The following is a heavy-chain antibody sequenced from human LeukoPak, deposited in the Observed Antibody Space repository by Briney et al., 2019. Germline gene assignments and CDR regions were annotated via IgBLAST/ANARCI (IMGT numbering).Heavy chain of an antibody. Sequence: GGSLRLSCAASGFTFSNYAMSWVRQAPGKGLEWVANIKQDGSEKYYVDSVKGRFTISRDNAKNSLYLQMNSLRAEDTAVYYCARARTTGRKDYWGQGTLVTVSS. CDR1: GFTFSNYA. CDR3: ARARTTGRKDY. V-gene: IGHV3-7*01. D-gene: IGHD1-1*01. CDR2: IKQDGSEK. J-gene: IGHJ4*02.